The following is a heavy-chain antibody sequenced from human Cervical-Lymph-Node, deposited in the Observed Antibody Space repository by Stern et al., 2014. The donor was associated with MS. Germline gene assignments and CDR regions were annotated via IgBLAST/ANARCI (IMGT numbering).Heavy chain of an antibody. Sequence: VQLMQSGGGLVKPGGSLRLSCAAPGFTFSDYYMSWIRQAPGKGLEWVSSISSRSSYTNYADSVKGRFTISRDNAKNSLYLQMNSLRAEDTAVYYCARSIAVAGTHGVDYWGQGTLVTVSS. D-gene: IGHD6-19*01. CDR1: GFTFSDYY. CDR3: ARSIAVAGTHGVDY. J-gene: IGHJ4*02. V-gene: IGHV3-11*06. CDR2: ISSRSSYT.